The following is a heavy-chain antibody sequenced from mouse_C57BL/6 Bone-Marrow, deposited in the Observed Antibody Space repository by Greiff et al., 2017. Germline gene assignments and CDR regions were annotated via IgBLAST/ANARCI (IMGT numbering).Heavy chain of an antibody. D-gene: IGHD3-2*02. V-gene: IGHV1-81*01. Sequence: QVQLQQSGAELARPGASVKLSCKASGYTFTSYGISWVKQRTGQGLEWIGEIYPRSGNTYYNEKFKGKATLTADKSSSTAYMELSSLTSEDSAVYFCARETGKARAWLAYWGQGTLVTVSA. CDR1: GYTFTSYG. CDR2: IYPRSGNT. J-gene: IGHJ3*01. CDR3: ARETGKARAWLAY.